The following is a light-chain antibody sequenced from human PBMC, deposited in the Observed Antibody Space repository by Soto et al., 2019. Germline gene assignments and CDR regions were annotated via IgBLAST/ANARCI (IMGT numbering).Light chain of an antibody. V-gene: IGKV1-39*01. J-gene: IGKJ5*01. CDR2: KAS. Sequence: DLQMTQSPSSLSASLGDSVTIXXRSSQTMSSWLAWYQQKPGKAPKLXXYKASTLKSGGPSRFSGSGSGRDFTLTISSLQPEDFATYYCQQSYSTPPITFGQGTRLDIK. CDR3: QQSYSTPPIT. CDR1: QTMSSW.